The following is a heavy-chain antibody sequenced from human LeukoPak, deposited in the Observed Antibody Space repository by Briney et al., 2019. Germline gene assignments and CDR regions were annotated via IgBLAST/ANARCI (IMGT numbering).Heavy chain of an antibody. V-gene: IGHV3-30*04. Sequence: PGGSLRLSCAASGFTFSSYAMHWVRQAPGKGLEWVAVISYDGSNKYYADSVKGRFTISRDNSKNTLYLQMNSLRAEDTAVYYCARDGLATGYYILWYFDLWGRGTLVTVSS. J-gene: IGHJ2*01. D-gene: IGHD3-9*01. CDR3: ARDGLATGYYILWYFDL. CDR1: GFTFSSYA. CDR2: ISYDGSNK.